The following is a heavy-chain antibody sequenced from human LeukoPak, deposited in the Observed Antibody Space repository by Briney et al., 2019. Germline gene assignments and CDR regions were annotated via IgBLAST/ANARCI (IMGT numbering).Heavy chain of an antibody. D-gene: IGHD3/OR15-3a*01. V-gene: IGHV4-59*01. J-gene: IGHJ5*02. CDR3: ARDQSLWTGYYIWNYFDP. CDR1: GDSIRSYH. Sequence: PSETLSLTCSVSGDSIRSYHWSWIRQPPGKGLEWIGCISYSGSTKYNPSLKSRVSISVDTSKNQFSLNLTSVTAADTAVYYCARDQSLWTGYYIWNYFDPWGQGTLVTVSS. CDR2: ISYSGST.